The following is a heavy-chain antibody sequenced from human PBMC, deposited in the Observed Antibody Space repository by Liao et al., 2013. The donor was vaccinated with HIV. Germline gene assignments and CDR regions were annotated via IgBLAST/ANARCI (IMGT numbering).Heavy chain of an antibody. CDR3: ARDGSGFGHDAFDI. CDR1: GGSISSGSYY. Sequence: QVQLQESGPGLVKPSQTLSLTCTVSGGSISSGSYYWSWIRQPAGKGLEWIGRIYTTGSINYNPSLKSRVTLSIDTSKSQFSLKLSSVTAADTAVYYCARDGSGFGHDAFDIWGQGTMVTVS. V-gene: IGHV4-61*02. J-gene: IGHJ3*02. D-gene: IGHD3-10*01. CDR2: IYTTGSI.